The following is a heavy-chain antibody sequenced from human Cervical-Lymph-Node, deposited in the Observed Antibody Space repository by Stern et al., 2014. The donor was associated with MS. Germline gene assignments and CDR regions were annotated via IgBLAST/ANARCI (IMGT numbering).Heavy chain of an antibody. D-gene: IGHD3-22*01. Sequence: QLVQSGAEVKKPGASVKVSCKASGYAFTNYDINWLRRGTGQGLEWIGWLDPNRGKTGYAQNFQGRVTMTRDTSIDTVYMELSSLRSEDTAVYYCARGANYPGSDGYYYGGAFDPWGQGTLVTVSS. CDR1: GYAFTNYD. J-gene: IGHJ5*02. CDR2: LDPNRGKT. CDR3: ARGANYPGSDGYYYGGAFDP. V-gene: IGHV1-8*01.